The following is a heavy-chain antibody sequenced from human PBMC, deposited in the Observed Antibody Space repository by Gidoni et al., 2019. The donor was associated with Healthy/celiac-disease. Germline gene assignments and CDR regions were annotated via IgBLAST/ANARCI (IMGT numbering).Heavy chain of an antibody. CDR3: ARHFYYGSGLYIDY. D-gene: IGHD3-10*01. V-gene: IGHV3-33*01. Sequence: QVQLVESGGGVVQPGRSLRLSCAASGVTFSSYGMHWVRQAPGKGLEWVAVIWYDGSNKYYADSVKGRFTISRDNSKNTLYLQMNSLRAEDTAVYYCARHFYYGSGLYIDYWGQGTLVTVSS. CDR2: IWYDGSNK. J-gene: IGHJ4*02. CDR1: GVTFSSYG.